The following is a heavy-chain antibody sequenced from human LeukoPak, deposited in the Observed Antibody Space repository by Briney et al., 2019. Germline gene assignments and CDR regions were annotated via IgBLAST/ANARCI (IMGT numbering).Heavy chain of an antibody. Sequence: SETLSLTCAVSGGSISSGGYSWSWIRQPPGKGLEWIGSIYYSGSTYYNPSLKSRVTISVDTSKNQFSLKLSSVTAADTAVYYCARHPLDYDSSGYYYYFDYWGQGTLVTVSS. CDR3: ARHPLDYDSSGYYYYFDY. CDR1: GGSISSGGYS. CDR2: IYYSGST. D-gene: IGHD3-22*01. J-gene: IGHJ4*02. V-gene: IGHV4-30-2*03.